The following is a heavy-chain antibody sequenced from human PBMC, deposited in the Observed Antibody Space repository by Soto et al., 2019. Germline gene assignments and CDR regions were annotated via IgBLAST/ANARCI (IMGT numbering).Heavy chain of an antibody. V-gene: IGHV1-8*01. D-gene: IGHD3-10*01. CDR2: MEPSSGKT. Sequence: WASVKVSCKASGYSFTSLDINWVRQTTGQGLEWMGWMEPSSGKTGYAQRFQDRVTMTRDTSINTAYMELRSLTSDDTAFYYCARGVTAGVDYWGQGTLVTVYS. CDR1: GYSFTSLD. CDR3: ARGVTAGVDY. J-gene: IGHJ4*02.